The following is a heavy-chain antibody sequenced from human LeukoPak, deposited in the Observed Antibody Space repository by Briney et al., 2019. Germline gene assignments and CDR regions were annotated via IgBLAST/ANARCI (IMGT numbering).Heavy chain of an antibody. CDR3: ARHYWGSSYAFDI. CDR1: GYSFTSYW. J-gene: IGHJ3*02. D-gene: IGHD6-6*01. Sequence: GESLKISCKGSGYSFTSYWIGWVRQMPGKGLEWMGIIYPGDSDTRYSPSFQGQVAISADKSISTAYLQWSSLKASDTAMYYCARHYWGSSYAFDIWGQGTMVTVSS. CDR2: IYPGDSDT. V-gene: IGHV5-51*01.